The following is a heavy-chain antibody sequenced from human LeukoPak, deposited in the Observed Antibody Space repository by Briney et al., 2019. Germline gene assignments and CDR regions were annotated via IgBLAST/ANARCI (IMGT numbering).Heavy chain of an antibody. CDR2: MNPNSGNT. Sequence: ASVKVSCKASGYTFTNYDINWVRQATGQGLEWMGWMNPNSGNTGYTQKFQGRVTITGNTSITTAYLELSSLRSEDTAVYYCARHIVGAQGVVYAFDIWGQGTMVTVSS. CDR3: ARHIVGAQGVVYAFDI. V-gene: IGHV1-8*03. J-gene: IGHJ3*02. D-gene: IGHD2-15*01. CDR1: GYTFTNYD.